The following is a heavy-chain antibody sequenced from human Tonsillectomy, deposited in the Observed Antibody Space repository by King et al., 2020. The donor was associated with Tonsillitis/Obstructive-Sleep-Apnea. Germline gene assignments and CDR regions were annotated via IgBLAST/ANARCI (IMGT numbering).Heavy chain of an antibody. V-gene: IGHV3-7*03. CDR1: GFTFSNYW. D-gene: IGHD3-10*01. Sequence: VQLVESGGGLVQPGGSLRLSCAASGFTFSNYWVYWVRQAPGKGLEWVANIKQDGSEKYYVDSVKGRFTISRDNAKNSLYLQMNSLRAEDTAVYYCAGDKAGGGYFDLWGRGTLVTVSS. CDR2: IKQDGSEK. J-gene: IGHJ2*01. CDR3: AGDKAGGGYFDL.